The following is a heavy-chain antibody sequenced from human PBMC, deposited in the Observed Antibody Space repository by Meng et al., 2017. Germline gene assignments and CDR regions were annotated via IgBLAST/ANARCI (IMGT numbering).Heavy chain of an antibody. CDR1: GYTFTGYY. J-gene: IGHJ5*02. V-gene: IGHV1-2*06. CDR3: ARALIVVANWFDP. D-gene: IGHD3-22*01. Sequence: GPVGQSRAGVKKPGASVKVSCKASGYTFTGYYMHWVRQAPGQGLEWMGRINPNSGGTNYAQKFQGRVTMTRDTSISTAYMELSRLRSDDTAVYYCARALIVVANWFDPWGQGTLVTVSS. CDR2: INPNSGGT.